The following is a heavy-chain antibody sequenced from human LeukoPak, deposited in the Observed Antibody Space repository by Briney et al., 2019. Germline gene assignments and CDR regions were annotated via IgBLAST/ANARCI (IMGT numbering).Heavy chain of an antibody. Sequence: GGSLRLSCAASGFTFSSYAMSWVRQAPGKGLEWVSAISGSGGSTYYADSVKGRFTIFRDNSKDTLYLQMNSLRAEDTAVYYCAKSLAVAGISPSDYWGQGTLVTVSS. J-gene: IGHJ4*02. D-gene: IGHD6-19*01. V-gene: IGHV3-23*01. CDR3: AKSLAVAGISPSDY. CDR2: ISGSGGST. CDR1: GFTFSSYA.